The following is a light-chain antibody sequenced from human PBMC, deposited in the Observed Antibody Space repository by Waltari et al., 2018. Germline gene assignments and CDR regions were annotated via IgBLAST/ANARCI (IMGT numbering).Light chain of an antibody. CDR3: SAWDGNLKIYI. V-gene: IGLV10-54*04. J-gene: IGLJ1*01. Sequence: QAGLTQPPSVSKGLRQTATLTCTGAHHNVGQEGTTWLQQHQGHPPKLLSYRNNNRPSGISERFSASRSGNTASLTITGLQPEDEADYYCSAWDGNLKIYIFGPGTRVTVL. CDR2: RNN. CDR1: HHNVGQEG.